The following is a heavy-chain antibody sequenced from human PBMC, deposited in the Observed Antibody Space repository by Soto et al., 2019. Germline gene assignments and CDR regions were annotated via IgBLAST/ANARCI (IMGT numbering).Heavy chain of an antibody. V-gene: IGHV1-46*01. J-gene: IGHJ3*02. D-gene: IGHD6-25*01. CDR1: GYTFTSYY. CDR2: INPSGGST. CDR3: ATSTARGSNALDI. Sequence: ASVKVSCKPSGYTFTSYYIHWVRQAPGQGLEWMGIINPSGGSTSYTQKFQGRVTMTRDTSTSTVYMELSSLRSEDTAVYYCATSTARGSNALDIWGQGTMVPVSS.